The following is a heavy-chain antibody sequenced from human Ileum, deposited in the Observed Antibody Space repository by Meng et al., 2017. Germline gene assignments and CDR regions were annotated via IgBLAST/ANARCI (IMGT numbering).Heavy chain of an antibody. D-gene: IGHD2-21*01. Sequence: GGSLRLSCAASGLTFSTSIMNWVRQAPGKGLEWVSTIGTVGDTLYADSVRGRFTISRDDSKNTLFLQMNNLRAEDTAMYYCARDPPSIFCGGGLCLSSDIWGQGTMVTVSS. CDR1: GLTFSTSI. CDR2: IGTVGDT. V-gene: IGHV3-23*01. CDR3: ARDPPSIFCGGGLCLSSDI. J-gene: IGHJ3*02.